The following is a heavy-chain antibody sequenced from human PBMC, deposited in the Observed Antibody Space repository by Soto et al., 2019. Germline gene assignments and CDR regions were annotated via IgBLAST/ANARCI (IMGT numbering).Heavy chain of an antibody. D-gene: IGHD6-19*01. Sequence: EVQLVESGGGLVQPGGSLRLSCAASGFTVSSNYMSWVRQAPGKGLEWVSVIYSGGSTYYADSVKGRFTISRDNSKNTLYLQMNSLRAEDTAVYYCAREGAVAGTVFDYWGQGTLVTVSS. V-gene: IGHV3-66*01. J-gene: IGHJ4*02. CDR1: GFTVSSNY. CDR2: IYSGGST. CDR3: AREGAVAGTVFDY.